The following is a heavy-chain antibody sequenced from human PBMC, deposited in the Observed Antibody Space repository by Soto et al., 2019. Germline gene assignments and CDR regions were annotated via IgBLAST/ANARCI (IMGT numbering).Heavy chain of an antibody. CDR2: IFSSGTT. V-gene: IGHV4-30-4*02. D-gene: IGHD3-16*01. J-gene: IGHJ6*02. Sequence: SETLSLTCTVSGDSISSGNKYWSWIRQAPGKGLEWIGYIFSSGTTYYNPSLKSRLTMSLDTSQNQFSLKLNSVTAADTAVYFCARVPSPFDFYYAMDVWGQGTTVTVSS. CDR1: GDSISSGNKY. CDR3: ARVPSPFDFYYAMDV.